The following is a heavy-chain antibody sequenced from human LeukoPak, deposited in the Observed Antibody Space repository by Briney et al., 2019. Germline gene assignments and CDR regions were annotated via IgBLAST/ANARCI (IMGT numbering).Heavy chain of an antibody. J-gene: IGHJ4*02. D-gene: IGHD4-17*01. CDR2: IYHSGST. CDR3: ARLGVYGDYVGGYYFDY. Sequence: EPSETLSLTCAVSGGSISSSNWWSWVRQPPGKGLEWIGEIYHSGSTNYNPSLKSRVTISVDTSKNQFSLKLSSVTAADTAVYYCARLGVYGDYVGGYYFDYWGQGTLVTVSS. V-gene: IGHV4-4*02. CDR1: GGSISSSNW.